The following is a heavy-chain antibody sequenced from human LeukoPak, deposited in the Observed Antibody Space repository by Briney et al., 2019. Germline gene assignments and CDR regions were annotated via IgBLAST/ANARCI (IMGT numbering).Heavy chain of an antibody. Sequence: GGSLRLSCAASGFTFSSYSMNWVRQAPGKGLEWVSYISSSSTIYYADSVKGRFTISRDNAKNSLYLQMNSLRAEDTAVYYCARAKRDWGWRNWFDHWGQGTLVTVSS. J-gene: IGHJ5*02. CDR2: ISSSSTI. CDR3: ARAKRDWGWRNWFDH. V-gene: IGHV3-48*01. CDR1: GFTFSSYS. D-gene: IGHD7-27*01.